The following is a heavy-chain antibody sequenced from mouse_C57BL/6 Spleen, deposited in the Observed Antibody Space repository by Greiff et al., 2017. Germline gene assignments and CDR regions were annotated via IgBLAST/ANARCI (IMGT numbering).Heavy chain of an antibody. D-gene: IGHD1-1*01. Sequence: QVQLQQPGAELVKPGASVKMSCKASGYTFTSYWITWVKQRPGQGLEWIGDIYPGSGSTNYNEKFKSKATLTVATSSSTAYMQLSSLTSEDSAVYYCARSLYYYGSSYDWYFDVWGTGTTVTVSS. J-gene: IGHJ1*03. CDR3: ARSLYYYGSSYDWYFDV. CDR1: GYTFTSYW. CDR2: IYPGSGST. V-gene: IGHV1-55*01.